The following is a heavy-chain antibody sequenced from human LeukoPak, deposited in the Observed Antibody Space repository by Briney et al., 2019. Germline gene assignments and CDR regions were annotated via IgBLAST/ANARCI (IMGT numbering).Heavy chain of an antibody. CDR2: IYYSGST. V-gene: IGHV4-59*08. Sequence: PSETLSLTCTVSGGSINGYYWTWIRRPPGKGPEWIGYIYYSGSTNYNPSLKSRVTLSVHTSKNQFSLRLSSVTAADTAMYYCARRRLGDAFDVWGQGTMVAVSS. D-gene: IGHD3-16*01. CDR3: ARRRLGDAFDV. J-gene: IGHJ3*01. CDR1: GGSINGYY.